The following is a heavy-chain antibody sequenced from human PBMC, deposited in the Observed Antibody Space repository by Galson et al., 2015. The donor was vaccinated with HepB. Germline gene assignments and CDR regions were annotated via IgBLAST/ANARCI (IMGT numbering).Heavy chain of an antibody. V-gene: IGHV4-31*03. J-gene: IGHJ2*01. Sequence: TLSLTCTVSGGSISSGGYYWSWIRQHPGKGLEWIGYIYYSGSTYYNPSLKSRVTISVDTSKNQFSLKLSSVTAADTAVYYCARDEVWPCGGDCPRYFDLWGRGTLVTVSS. D-gene: IGHD2-21*01. CDR2: IYYSGST. CDR1: GGSISSGGYY. CDR3: ARDEVWPCGGDCPRYFDL.